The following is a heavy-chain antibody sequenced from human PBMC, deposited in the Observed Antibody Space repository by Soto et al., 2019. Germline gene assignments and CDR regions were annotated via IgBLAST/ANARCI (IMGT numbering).Heavy chain of an antibody. Sequence: PGGSLRLSCAASGFTFSSYWMHWVRQAPGKGLVWVSRINSDGSSTSYADSVKGRFTISRDNAKNTLYLQMNSLRAEDTAVYYCARGDIGYCSSTSCYDAFDIWGQGTMVTVSS. V-gene: IGHV3-74*01. CDR2: INSDGSST. CDR3: ARGDIGYCSSTSCYDAFDI. D-gene: IGHD2-2*01. J-gene: IGHJ3*02. CDR1: GFTFSSYW.